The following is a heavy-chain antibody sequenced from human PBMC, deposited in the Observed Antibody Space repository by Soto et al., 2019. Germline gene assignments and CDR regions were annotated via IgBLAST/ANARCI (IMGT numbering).Heavy chain of an antibody. CDR1: GYIFTNYW. V-gene: IGHV5-51*01. CDR2: IYPGDSDT. J-gene: IGHJ4*02. Sequence: GESLKISCKGSGYIFTNYWIGWVRQMPGKGLEWMGIIYPGDSDTRYSPSFQGQVTISADKSISTAYLQWSSLKASDTAMYYCARRTRQQLVDYWGQGPLVTVSS. D-gene: IGHD6-13*01. CDR3: ARRTRQQLVDY.